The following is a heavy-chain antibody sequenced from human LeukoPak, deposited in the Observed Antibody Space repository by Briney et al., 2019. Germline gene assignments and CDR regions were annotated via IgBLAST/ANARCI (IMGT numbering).Heavy chain of an antibody. CDR2: IYYSGST. J-gene: IGHJ4*02. CDR1: GGSLTRYH. D-gene: IGHD3-10*01. V-gene: IGHV4-59*01. CDR3: ARVMYASGSGFDY. Sequence: SETLSLTCTVSGGSLTRYHWSWIRQPPGKGLEWIAYIYYSGSTNYNPSLKSRVTISVDRSRNQFSLKLSPVTAADTAIYYCARVMYASGSGFDYWGQGTLVTVSS.